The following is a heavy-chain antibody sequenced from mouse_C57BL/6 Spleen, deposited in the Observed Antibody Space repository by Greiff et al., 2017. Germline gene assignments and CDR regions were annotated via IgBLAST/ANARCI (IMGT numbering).Heavy chain of an antibody. D-gene: IGHD1-1*01. J-gene: IGHJ3*01. CDR3: ARGDSSY. CDR2: ISYDGSN. CDR1: GYSITSGYY. V-gene: IGHV3-6*01. Sequence: VQLKESGPGLVKPSQSLSLTCSVTGYSITSGYYWNWIRQFPGNKLEWMGYISYDGSNNYNPSLKNRISITRDTSKNQFFLKLNSVTTEDTATYYCARGDSSYWGQGTLVTVSA.